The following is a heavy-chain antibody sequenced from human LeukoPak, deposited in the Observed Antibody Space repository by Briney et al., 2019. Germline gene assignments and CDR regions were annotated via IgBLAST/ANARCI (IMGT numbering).Heavy chain of an antibody. CDR1: GFTFSIYG. D-gene: IGHD3-10*01. CDR3: AKSRHMVRGVTPFDY. J-gene: IGHJ4*02. CDR2: IRYDGSNK. Sequence: PGGSLRLSCAASGFTFSIYGMHWVRQAPGKGLEWVAFIRYDGSNKYYADSVKGRFTISRDNSKNTLYLQMNSLRAEDTAVYYCAKSRHMVRGVTPFDYWGQGTLVTVSS. V-gene: IGHV3-30*02.